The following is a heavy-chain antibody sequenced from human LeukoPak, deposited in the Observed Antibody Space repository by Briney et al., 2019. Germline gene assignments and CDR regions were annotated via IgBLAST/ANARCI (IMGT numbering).Heavy chain of an antibody. J-gene: IGHJ4*02. D-gene: IGHD5-18*01. V-gene: IGHV3-7*01. CDR2: IEQDGSEK. CDR3: AKGGGYSYGTSGIFDY. CDR1: GFTFSSYW. Sequence: GGSLRLSCAASGFTFSSYWMSWVRQAPGKGLEWVANIEQDGSEKYYVDSVKGRFTISRDNSKNTLYLQMNSLRAEDTAVYYCAKGGGYSYGTSGIFDYWGQGTLVTVSS.